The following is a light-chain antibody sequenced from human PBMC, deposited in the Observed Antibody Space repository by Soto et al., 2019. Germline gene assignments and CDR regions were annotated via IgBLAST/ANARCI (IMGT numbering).Light chain of an antibody. Sequence: EIVLTQSPATLSLSPWERATLSCRASQSVSSYLAWYQQKPGQAPRPLIYGASTRATGIPARFSGSGSGTEFTLTISSLQSEDFAVYYCQQYNNWPPITFGQGTRLEIK. J-gene: IGKJ5*01. CDR1: QSVSSY. CDR2: GAS. CDR3: QQYNNWPPIT. V-gene: IGKV3-15*01.